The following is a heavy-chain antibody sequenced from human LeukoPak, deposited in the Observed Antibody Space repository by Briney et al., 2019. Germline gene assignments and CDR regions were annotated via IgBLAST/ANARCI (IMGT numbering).Heavy chain of an antibody. CDR2: VNPDGSSI. Sequence: GGSLRLSCAASGFTSSNYWMHWVRQVPEKGLVWVSRVNPDGSSITYANSVKGRFTSSRDNAKNTLYLQMNRLRVEDTAVYYCARGGSYGGYWGQGTLVTVSS. CDR1: GFTSSNYW. CDR3: ARGGSYGGY. J-gene: IGHJ4*02. D-gene: IGHD3-16*01. V-gene: IGHV3-74*01.